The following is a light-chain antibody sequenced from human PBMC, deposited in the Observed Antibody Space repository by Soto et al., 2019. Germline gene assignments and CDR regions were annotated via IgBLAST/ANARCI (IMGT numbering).Light chain of an antibody. CDR3: QQYNNWPPYT. J-gene: IGKJ2*01. V-gene: IGKV3-15*01. CDR1: QSVSSN. CDR2: GAS. Sequence: IVMTQSPATLSVYPGERATLSCRASQSVSSNLAWYQQKPGQAPRLLIYGASTRATGIPARFSGSGSGTKFTLTISSLQSEDFAVYYCQQYNNWPPYTFGQGTKVDIK.